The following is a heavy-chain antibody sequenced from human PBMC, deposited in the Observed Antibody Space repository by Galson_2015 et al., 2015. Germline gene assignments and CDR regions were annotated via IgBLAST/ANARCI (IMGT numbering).Heavy chain of an antibody. CDR3: TTVHRQWMEKGRGIDY. D-gene: IGHD6-19*01. V-gene: IGHV3-15*01. J-gene: IGHJ4*02. CDR1: GFTFSNAW. CDR2: IKSKTDGGTT. Sequence: SLRLSCAASGFTFSNAWMSWVRQAPGKGLEWVGRIKSKTDGGTTDYAAPVKGRFTISRDDSKNTLYLQMNSLKTEGTAVYYCTTVHRQWMEKGRGIDYWGQGTLVTVSS.